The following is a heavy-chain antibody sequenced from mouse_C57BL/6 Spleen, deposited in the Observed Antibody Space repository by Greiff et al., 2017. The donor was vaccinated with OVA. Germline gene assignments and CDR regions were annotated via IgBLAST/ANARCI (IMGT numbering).Heavy chain of an antibody. CDR2: IYPGDGDT. CDR3: ASIIPFAY. J-gene: IGHJ3*01. D-gene: IGHD1-2*01. CDR1: GYAFSSSW. Sequence: VKLLESGPELVKPGASVKISCKASGYAFSSSWMNWVKQRPGKGLEWIGRIYPGDGDTNYNGKFKGKATLTADKSSSTAYMQLSSLTSEDSAVYFCASIIPFAYWGQGTLVTVSA. V-gene: IGHV1-82*01.